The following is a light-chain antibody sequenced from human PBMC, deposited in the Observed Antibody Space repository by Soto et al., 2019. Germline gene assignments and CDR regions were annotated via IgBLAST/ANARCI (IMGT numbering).Light chain of an antibody. CDR2: GAS. CDR1: QNVRSN. V-gene: IGKV3D-15*01. Sequence: EIVMTQSPATLSVSPGERATLSCRASQNVRSNYLGWYQQKPGQAPRLLIYGASTRATGIPARFSGSGSGTEFTLTISSLQSEDFAVYYCQQYNNWPRTFGQGTKVDIK. J-gene: IGKJ1*01. CDR3: QQYNNWPRT.